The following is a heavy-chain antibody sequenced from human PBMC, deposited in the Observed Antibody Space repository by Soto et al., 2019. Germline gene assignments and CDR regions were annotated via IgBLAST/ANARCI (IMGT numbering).Heavy chain of an antibody. CDR2: INPNSGVT. V-gene: IGHV1-2*04. D-gene: IGHD5-12*01. Sequence: QVQLVQSGAEVKEPGASVTVSCRASGDRFTDYYMHWVRQAPGQGLEWMGWINPNSGVTKYAQKFQGWVTMTRDTSIRTVYMQLSRLRFDDTAIYYCARESGGATATLDYYFYMDVWGTGTTVTVSS. J-gene: IGHJ6*03. CDR3: ARESGGATATLDYYFYMDV. CDR1: GDRFTDYY.